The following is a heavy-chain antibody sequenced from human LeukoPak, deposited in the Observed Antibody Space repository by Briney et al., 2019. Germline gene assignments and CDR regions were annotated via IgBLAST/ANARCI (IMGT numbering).Heavy chain of an antibody. CDR3: ARDQEVGGYSSA. CDR1: GFTFSSYA. V-gene: IGHV3-23*01. CDR2: ISGSGGST. D-gene: IGHD5-18*01. J-gene: IGHJ5*02. Sequence: GGSLRLSCAASGFTFSSYAMSWVRQAPGKGLEWVSAISGSGGSTYYADSVKGRFTISRDNAKNSLYLQMNSLRAEDTAVYYCARDQEVGGYSSAWGQGTLVTVSS.